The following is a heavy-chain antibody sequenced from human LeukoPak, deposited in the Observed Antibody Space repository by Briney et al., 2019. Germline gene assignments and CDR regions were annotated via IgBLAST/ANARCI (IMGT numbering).Heavy chain of an antibody. Sequence: ASVKVSCKASGYTFTSYGISWVRQAPGQGLEWMGWISAYNGNTNYAQKLQGRVTMTTDTSTSTAYMELRSLRSDDTAVYYCAREGTDCSSTSCYGYYYYYMDVWGKGTTVTVSS. V-gene: IGHV1-18*01. J-gene: IGHJ6*03. CDR2: ISAYNGNT. D-gene: IGHD2-2*01. CDR3: AREGTDCSSTSCYGYYYYYMDV. CDR1: GYTFTSYG.